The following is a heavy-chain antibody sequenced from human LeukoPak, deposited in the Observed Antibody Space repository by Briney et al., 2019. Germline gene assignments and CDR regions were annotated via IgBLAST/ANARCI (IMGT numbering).Heavy chain of an antibody. D-gene: IGHD6-13*01. Sequence: ASVKVSCKASGGTFSSYAISWVRQALGQGLEWMGGIIPIFGTANYAQKFQGRVTITADESTSTAYMELNSLRAEDTAVYYCAKDLFGYSSSWYSPYYYYYGMDVWGQGTTVTVSS. V-gene: IGHV1-69*13. CDR2: IIPIFGTA. CDR3: AKDLFGYSSSWYSPYYYYYGMDV. J-gene: IGHJ6*02. CDR1: GGTFSSYA.